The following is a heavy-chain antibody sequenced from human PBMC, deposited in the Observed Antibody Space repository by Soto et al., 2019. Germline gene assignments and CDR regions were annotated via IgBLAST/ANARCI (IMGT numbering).Heavy chain of an antibody. CDR2: ISAYNGNT. V-gene: IGHV1-18*04. J-gene: IGHJ6*02. CDR1: GYTFTSYG. CDR3: ARDFPGYQLRSHGMDV. Sequence: QVQLVQSGAEVKKPGASVKVSCKASGYTFTSYGISWVRQAPGQGLEWMGWISAYNGNTNYAQKLQGRVTMTTDTSTSTAYMELRSLRSDDTALYYCARDFPGYQLRSHGMDVWGQGTTVTVSS. D-gene: IGHD2-2*01.